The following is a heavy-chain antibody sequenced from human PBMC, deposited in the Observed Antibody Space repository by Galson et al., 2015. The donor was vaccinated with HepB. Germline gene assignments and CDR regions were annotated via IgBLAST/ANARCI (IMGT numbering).Heavy chain of an antibody. D-gene: IGHD2-8*02. CDR2: IHSSGST. Sequence: ETLSLTCTVSGGSINNYYWSWIRQPAGKGLEWIGRIHSSGSTDYNPSLRSRVTMSVDTSKNHFSLKLSSMTAADTAMYYCARGRPYCTGGRCLGDGGFDNWGQGTLVTVSS. J-gene: IGHJ4*02. CDR1: GGSINNYY. V-gene: IGHV4-4*07. CDR3: ARGRPYCTGGRCLGDGGFDN.